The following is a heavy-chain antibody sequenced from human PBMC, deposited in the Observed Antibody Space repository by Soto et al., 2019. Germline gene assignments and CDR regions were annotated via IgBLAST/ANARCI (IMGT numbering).Heavy chain of an antibody. V-gene: IGHV3-48*01. CDR1: GFTFSSYS. CDR2: ISSSSSTI. D-gene: IGHD3-10*01. Sequence: PGGSRRVSCAGSGFTFSSYSMNWVRQAPGKGLEWVSYISSSSSTIYYADSVKGRFTISRDNAKNSLYLQMNSLRAEDTAVYYCARDYYCSGSYYNVFDYLAQRTPLPVSS. CDR3: ARDYYCSGSYYNVFDY. J-gene: IGHJ4*01.